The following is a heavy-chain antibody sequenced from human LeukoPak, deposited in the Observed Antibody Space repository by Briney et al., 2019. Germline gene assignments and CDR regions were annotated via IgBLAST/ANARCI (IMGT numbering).Heavy chain of an antibody. CDR1: GGSISSSSYY. V-gene: IGHV4-39*07. CDR2: IYYSGST. D-gene: IGHD4-23*01. J-gene: IGHJ1*01. Sequence: SETLSLICTVSGGSISSSSYYWGWIRQPPGKGLEWIGSIYYSGSTYYNPSLKSRVTISVDTFKNQFSLKLSSVTAADTAVYYCARNHYGGNSETYFQHWGQGTLVTVSS. CDR3: ARNHYGGNSETYFQH.